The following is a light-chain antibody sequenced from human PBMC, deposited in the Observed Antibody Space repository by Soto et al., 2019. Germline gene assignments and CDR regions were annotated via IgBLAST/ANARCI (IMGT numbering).Light chain of an antibody. V-gene: IGKV1-5*01. CDR3: QQYINFFPWT. Sequence: DIQMTQSPSTLSASVGDRVTITCRASQSINNWLAWYQQNPGRAPKLLIYDAYILESGVPSRFSGSGSGTEFTLTISSLQPDDFSTYYCQQYINFFPWTCGQGTKVDIK. J-gene: IGKJ1*01. CDR2: DAY. CDR1: QSINNW.